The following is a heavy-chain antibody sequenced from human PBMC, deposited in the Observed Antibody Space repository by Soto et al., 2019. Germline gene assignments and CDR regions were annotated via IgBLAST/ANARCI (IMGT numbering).Heavy chain of an antibody. CDR3: VRSPGSFDY. CDR2: ISSSGSTI. V-gene: IGHV3-48*01. D-gene: IGHD2-15*01. Sequence: GESLKISCAASGFTFNTYSMTWVRQAPGKGLEWVSFISSSGSTIYYADSVKGRFTISRDNAKNSLYLQMNSLRAEDTAVYYCVRSPGSFDYWGQGTLVTVSS. CDR1: GFTFNTYS. J-gene: IGHJ4*02.